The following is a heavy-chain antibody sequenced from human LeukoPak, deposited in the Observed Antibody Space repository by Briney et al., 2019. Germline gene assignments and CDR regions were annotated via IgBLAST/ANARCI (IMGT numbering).Heavy chain of an antibody. D-gene: IGHD5-24*01. CDR1: GFTFSSYS. CDR2: ISGSGGST. J-gene: IGHJ3*02. Sequence: GGSLRLSCAASGFTFSSYSMNWVRQAPGKGLEWVSVISGSGGSTYYADSVKGRFTISRDNSKNTLYLQMNSLRAEDTAVYYCAKGYQEMARRTAFDIWGQGTMVTVS. V-gene: IGHV3-23*01. CDR3: AKGYQEMARRTAFDI.